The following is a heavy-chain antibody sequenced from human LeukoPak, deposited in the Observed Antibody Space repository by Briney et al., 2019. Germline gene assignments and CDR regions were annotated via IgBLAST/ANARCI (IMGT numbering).Heavy chain of an antibody. J-gene: IGHJ4*02. D-gene: IGHD5-24*01. Sequence: SETLSLTCAVSGGSISTYYWNWIRQPPGKGLEWIGYIYYSGSTSYNPSLKSRVTISVDTSKNQFSLKLSSVTAADTAVYYCARRDGYNWYYLDYWGQGTLVTVSS. CDR2: IYYSGST. CDR3: ARRDGYNWYYLDY. CDR1: GGSISTYY. V-gene: IGHV4-59*08.